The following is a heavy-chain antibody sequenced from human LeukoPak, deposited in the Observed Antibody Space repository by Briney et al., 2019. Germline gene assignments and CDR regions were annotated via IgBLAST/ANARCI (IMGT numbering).Heavy chain of an antibody. CDR3: ARGAPYYCSGGSCYHTRSFDY. D-gene: IGHD2-15*01. J-gene: IGHJ4*02. CDR1: GGSFSGYY. Sequence: SETLSLTCAVYGGSFSGYYWSWIRQPPGKGLEWIGSIYYSGSTYYNPSLKSRVTISVDTSKNQFSLKLSSVTAADTAVYYCARGAPYYCSGGSCYHTRSFDYWGQGTLVTVSS. CDR2: IYYSGST. V-gene: IGHV4-34*01.